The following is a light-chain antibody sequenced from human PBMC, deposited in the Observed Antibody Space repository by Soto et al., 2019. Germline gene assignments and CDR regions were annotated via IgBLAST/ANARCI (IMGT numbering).Light chain of an antibody. CDR3: QQYNYSPPT. J-gene: IGKJ1*01. CDR1: QTINNN. Sequence: VMTQAPATLSVSPGERATLSCRASQTINNNVAWYQLKDGQVPRLVIYGASTRATDIPARFSGSGSGTEFTRTISSLQSAYFAEYHCQQYNYSPPTFGQGTKG. CDR2: GAS. V-gene: IGKV3-15*01.